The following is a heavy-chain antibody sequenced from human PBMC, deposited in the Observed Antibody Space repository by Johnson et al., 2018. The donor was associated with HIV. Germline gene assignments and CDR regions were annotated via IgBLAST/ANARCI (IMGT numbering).Heavy chain of an antibody. CDR1: RFTFSYYS. CDR2: ISHDGSNK. V-gene: IGHV3-30-3*01. J-gene: IGHJ3*02. Sequence: VQLVESGGGVVQPGRSLRLSCSASRFTFSYYSMHWVRQAPGKGLEWVAVISHDGSNKYYADSVRGRFTISRDKSRNTLYLQMNSLRAEDTAVHYCAREGNYYDSSSHVFDIWGQGTMVTVSS. D-gene: IGHD3-22*01. CDR3: AREGNYYDSSSHVFDI.